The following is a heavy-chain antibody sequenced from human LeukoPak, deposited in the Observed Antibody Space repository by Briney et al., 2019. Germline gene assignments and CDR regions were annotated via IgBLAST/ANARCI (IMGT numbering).Heavy chain of an antibody. V-gene: IGHV3-7*01. D-gene: IGHD3-10*01. CDR1: GFTFTSYW. CDR3: ARIYLKLASAS. CDR2: IREDGSEK. J-gene: IGHJ5*02. Sequence: GGSLRLSCAASGFTFTSYWMSWVRQAPGKGLEWVANIREDGSEKYYVDSVKGRFTISRDNAKNSVSLQMNSLRAEDTAVYYCARIYLKLASASWGQGTPVTVSS.